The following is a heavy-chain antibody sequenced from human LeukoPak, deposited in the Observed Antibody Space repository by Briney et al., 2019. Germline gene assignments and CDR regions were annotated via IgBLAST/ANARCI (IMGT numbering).Heavy chain of an antibody. J-gene: IGHJ6*03. CDR1: GYTFTGYY. CDR2: INPNSGGT. Sequence: ASVKVSCKASGYTFTGYYMHWVRQAPGQGLEWMGWINPNSGGTNYAQKFQGRVTMTRDTSISTAYMELSRLRSDDTAVYYCARDQYDSSGYSGPRSYYYMDVWGKGTTVTISS. V-gene: IGHV1-2*02. D-gene: IGHD3-22*01. CDR3: ARDQYDSSGYSGPRSYYYMDV.